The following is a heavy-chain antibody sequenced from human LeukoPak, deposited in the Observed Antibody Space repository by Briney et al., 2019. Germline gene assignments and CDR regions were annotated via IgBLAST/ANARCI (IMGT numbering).Heavy chain of an antibody. Sequence: GGSLRLSCAASGFTVSDNFMSWVRQIPGKGLEWVSVIYKNGGAFYADSVKGRFTIFRDSSKNTMYLQMSNLRAEDTAVYYCARWSYPWGQGTLVTVSS. CDR1: GFTVSDNF. V-gene: IGHV3-53*01. J-gene: IGHJ5*02. CDR3: ARWSYP. D-gene: IGHD3-10*01. CDR2: IYKNGGA.